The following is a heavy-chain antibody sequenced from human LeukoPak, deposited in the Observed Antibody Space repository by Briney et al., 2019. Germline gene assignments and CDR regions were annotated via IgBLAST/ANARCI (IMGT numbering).Heavy chain of an antibody. CDR3: AKDRSLRYFDWLHPFDI. J-gene: IGHJ4*01. Sequence: PRRSPRLSCAASGFTPSSNGILWVRQAPAKGLGWGGVISYDGSKKYYADSVKGRFTISRDNSKNTLYLQMNSLRAEDTAVYYCAKDRSLRYFDWLHPFDIWGQGTLVTVSS. CDR2: ISYDGSKK. V-gene: IGHV3-30*18. D-gene: IGHD3-9*01. CDR1: GFTPSSNG.